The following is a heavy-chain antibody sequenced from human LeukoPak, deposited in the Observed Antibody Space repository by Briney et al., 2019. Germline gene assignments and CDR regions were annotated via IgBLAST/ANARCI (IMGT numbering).Heavy chain of an antibody. CDR1: GGSFSGYY. V-gene: IGHV4-34*01. D-gene: IGHD3-3*01. CDR3: ARRSPSGRFWNY. CDR2: INHSGST. Sequence: PSETLSLTCAVYGGSFSGYYWSWIRKPPGKGMDWIGEINHSGSTNYNPSLKSRVTISVDTSKNQFSLKLSSVTAADTAVYYCARRSPSGRFWNYWGQGTLVTVSS. J-gene: IGHJ4*02.